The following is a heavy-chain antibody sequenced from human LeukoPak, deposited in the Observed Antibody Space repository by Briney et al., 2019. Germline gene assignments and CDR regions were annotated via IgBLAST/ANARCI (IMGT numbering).Heavy chain of an antibody. CDR3: ARGPGMATIKD. CDR1: GGSISSHY. Sequence: SETLSLTCIVSGGSISSHYWSWIRQPPGKGLGCIGNIYYSGSTNYNPSLKSRVTISIDTSKNQFSLKLSSVTAADTAVYYCARGPGMATIKDWGQGTLVTVSS. J-gene: IGHJ4*02. D-gene: IGHD5-24*01. CDR2: IYYSGST. V-gene: IGHV4-59*11.